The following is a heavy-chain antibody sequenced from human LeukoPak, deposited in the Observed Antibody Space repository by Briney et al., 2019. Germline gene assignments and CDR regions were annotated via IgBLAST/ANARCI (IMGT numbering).Heavy chain of an antibody. J-gene: IGHJ4*02. CDR2: ISGSDTST. Sequence: PGGSLRLSRAASGFSFSVYEMHWVRQAPGRGLEWIADISGSDTSTYYADSVKGRFTISRDNAKNSLYLQMNRLRVEDTAVYYCTTLTVASIDYWGQGTLVTVSS. V-gene: IGHV3-48*03. CDR1: GFSFSVYE. CDR3: TTLTVASIDY. D-gene: IGHD6-19*01.